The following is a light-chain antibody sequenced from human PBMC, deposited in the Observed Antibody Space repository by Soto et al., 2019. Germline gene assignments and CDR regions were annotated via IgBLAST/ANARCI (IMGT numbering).Light chain of an antibody. Sequence: EIVLTQSPATLSFSPGERATLSCRASQSVSSYLAWYQQNPGQAPRLLIYDASTRATGIPARFSGSGSGTDFTLTISSLQPEDFAVYYCQQRSNWPPNTFGQGTRLEIK. V-gene: IGKV3-11*01. J-gene: IGKJ5*01. CDR2: DAS. CDR1: QSVSSY. CDR3: QQRSNWPPNT.